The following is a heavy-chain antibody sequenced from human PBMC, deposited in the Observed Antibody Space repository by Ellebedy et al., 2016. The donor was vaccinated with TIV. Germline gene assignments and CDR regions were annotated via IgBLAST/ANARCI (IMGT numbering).Heavy chain of an antibody. V-gene: IGHV4-34*01. D-gene: IGHD3-10*01. J-gene: IGHJ4*02. CDR2: INHRGST. CDR1: GGSFSSYY. Sequence: SETLSLTXAVYGGSFSSYYWSWIRQPPGKGLEWIGEINHRGSTNHNPSLKGRGSISVDPSKNQFSLKLSSVTAADTAVYYCARGAPGIWGQGTLVTVSS. CDR3: ARGAPGI.